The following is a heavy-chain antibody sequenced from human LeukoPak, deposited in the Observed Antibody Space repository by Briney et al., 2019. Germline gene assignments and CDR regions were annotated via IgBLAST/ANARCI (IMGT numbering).Heavy chain of an antibody. CDR1: GGSXSGYY. V-gene: IGHV4-34*01. CDR3: ARGFIVGATLPPYYFDY. CDR2: INHSGST. J-gene: IGHJ4*02. Sequence: ETLSLTXXXYGGSXSGYYWSWIRQPPGKGLEWIGEINHSGSTNYNPSLKSRVTISVDTSKNQFSLKLSSVTAADTAVYYCARGFIVGATLPPYYFDYWGQGTLVTVSS. D-gene: IGHD1-26*01.